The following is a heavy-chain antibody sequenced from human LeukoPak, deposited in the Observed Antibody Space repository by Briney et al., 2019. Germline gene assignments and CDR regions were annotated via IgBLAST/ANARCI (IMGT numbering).Heavy chain of an antibody. CDR3: AREYSSGGWFDP. CDR2: ISAYNGNT. V-gene: IGHV1-18*04. Sequence: GESLKISCKGSGYSFTSYWIGWVRQAPGQGLEWMGWISAYNGNTNYAQKLQGRVTMTTDTSTSTAYMELRSLRSDDTAVYYCAREYSSGGWFDPWGQGTLVTVSS. CDR1: GYSFTSYW. J-gene: IGHJ5*02. D-gene: IGHD6-19*01.